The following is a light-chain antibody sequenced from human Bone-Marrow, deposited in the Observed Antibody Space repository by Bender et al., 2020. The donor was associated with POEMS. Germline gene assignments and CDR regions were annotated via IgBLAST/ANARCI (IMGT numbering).Light chain of an antibody. V-gene: IGLV2-23*01. J-gene: IGLJ1*01. Sequence: QSALTQPASVSGSPGQSITISCTGTSSDVGSYDLVSWYQQHPGKAPKLMIYEGSKRPSGVSNRFSASKSGNTASLTISGLQGEDEADYYCCSYIGVGVFGSGTRVTV. CDR2: EGS. CDR1: SSDVGSYDL. CDR3: CSYIGVGV.